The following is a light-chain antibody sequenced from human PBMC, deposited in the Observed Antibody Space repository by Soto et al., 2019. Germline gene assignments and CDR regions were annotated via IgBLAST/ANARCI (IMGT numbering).Light chain of an antibody. J-gene: IGLJ1*01. CDR2: EVS. V-gene: IGLV2-14*01. CDR1: SSDVGGYNY. CDR3: SSYTGSSTFYV. Sequence: QSVMTQPASVSGSPGQSITISCTGGSSDVGGYNYVSWYQQHPGKAPQLIIYEVSNQPSGVSNSFSGSKSGNTASLTISGLQAEDEADYYCSSYTGSSTFYVFGTGTKLTVL.